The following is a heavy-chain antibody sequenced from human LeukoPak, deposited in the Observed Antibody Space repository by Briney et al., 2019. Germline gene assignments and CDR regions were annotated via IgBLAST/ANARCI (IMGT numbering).Heavy chain of an antibody. Sequence: GESLKISCKGSGYSFTSYRIGWVRQMPGEGLEWMGIIYPGDSDTRYSPPFQGQVTISADKSISTAYLQWSSLKASDTAMYYCARTRGYGGNRGYWYFDLWGRGTLVTASS. CDR2: IYPGDSDT. V-gene: IGHV5-51*01. CDR3: ARTRGYGGNRGYWYFDL. D-gene: IGHD4-23*01. J-gene: IGHJ2*01. CDR1: GYSFTSYR.